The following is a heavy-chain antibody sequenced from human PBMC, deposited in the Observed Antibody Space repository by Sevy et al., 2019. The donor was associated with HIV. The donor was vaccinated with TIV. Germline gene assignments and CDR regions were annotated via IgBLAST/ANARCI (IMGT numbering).Heavy chain of an antibody. J-gene: IGHJ6*02. CDR3: AKGYCSGGTWPRDYYYYGMDV. CDR2: IGGSGRYT. CDR1: GFTFSTYA. V-gene: IGHV3-23*01. Sequence: GGSLRLSCAPSGFTFSTYAMNWVRQAPGKGLEWVSSIGGSGRYTYYADSVEGRFTISRDNSKNMLYLQMNSLRVADSAVYYCAKGYCSGGTWPRDYYYYGMDVWGPATTVTVSS. D-gene: IGHD2-15*01.